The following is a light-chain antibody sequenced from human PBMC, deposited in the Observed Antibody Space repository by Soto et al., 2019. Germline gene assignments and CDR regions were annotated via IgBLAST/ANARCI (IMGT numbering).Light chain of an antibody. V-gene: IGKV3-11*01. CDR3: QQRSDWPLT. Sequence: EIVLTQSPETLSLSPGLRATLSCRASQSISNHLAWYQQRPGQAPRLLISNASERATGIPARFSGSGSGTDFTLTISSREPEDFAIYYCQQRSDWPLTFGGGTKVELK. CDR2: NAS. J-gene: IGKJ4*01. CDR1: QSISNH.